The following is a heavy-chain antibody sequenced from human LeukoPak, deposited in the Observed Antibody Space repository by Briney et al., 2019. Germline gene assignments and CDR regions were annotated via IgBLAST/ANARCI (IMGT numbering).Heavy chain of an antibody. CDR2: IYYSGST. J-gene: IGHJ4*02. CDR3: ARQIVGANDY. V-gene: IGHV4-59*08. CDR1: GGSISTYY. Sequence: PSETLSLTCTVSGGSISTYYWSWIRQHPGKGLEWIGYIYYSGSTNYHPSLKSRVTISVDTSKNQLSLKLSSVTAADTAVYYCARQIVGANDYWGQGTLVTVSS. D-gene: IGHD1-26*01.